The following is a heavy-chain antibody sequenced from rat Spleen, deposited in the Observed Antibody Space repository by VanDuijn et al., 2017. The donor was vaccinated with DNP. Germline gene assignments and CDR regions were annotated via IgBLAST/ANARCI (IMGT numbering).Heavy chain of an antibody. V-gene: IGHV5-29*01. J-gene: IGHJ3*01. Sequence: EVQLVESGGGLVQPGSPLKLSCAASGFIFSDYYMAWVRQAPTKGLEWVATISYDGDTTYYRDSVKGRFTISRDNAKNTLYLQMDSLRSEDTATYYCARGTMMVVTPFAYWGQGTPVTVSS. CDR3: ARGTMMVVTPFAY. CDR1: GFIFSDYY. D-gene: IGHD1-12*02. CDR2: ISYDGDTT.